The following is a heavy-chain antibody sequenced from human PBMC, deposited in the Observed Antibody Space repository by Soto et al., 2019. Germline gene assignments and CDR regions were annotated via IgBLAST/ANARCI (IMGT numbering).Heavy chain of an antibody. CDR2: ISYDGSNK. D-gene: IGHD2-2*02. Sequence: GGSQRLSCAASGFTFRSYARHWVRQAPGKGLEWVAVISYDGSNKYYADSVKGRFTISRDNSKNTLYLQMTSLRAEDTVVYYSAVYHCALSVAPETSYGMDVWGQGTTVTVSS. J-gene: IGHJ6*02. CDR1: GFTFRSYA. V-gene: IGHV3-30-3*01. CDR3: AVYHCALSVAPETSYGMDV.